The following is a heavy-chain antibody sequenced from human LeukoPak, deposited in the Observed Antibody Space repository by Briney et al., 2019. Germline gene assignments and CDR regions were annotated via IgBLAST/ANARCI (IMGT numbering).Heavy chain of an antibody. J-gene: IGHJ1*01. V-gene: IGHV3-48*01. Sequence: QPGGSLRLSCAASGFTFSSYSMNWVRQAPGKGLEWVSYISSSSSTIYYADSVKGRFTISRDNAKNSLYLQMNSLRAEDTAVYYCARGLGCSGGSCYDPEYFQHWGQGTLVTVSS. CDR1: GFTFSSYS. D-gene: IGHD2-15*01. CDR2: ISSSSSTI. CDR3: ARGLGCSGGSCYDPEYFQH.